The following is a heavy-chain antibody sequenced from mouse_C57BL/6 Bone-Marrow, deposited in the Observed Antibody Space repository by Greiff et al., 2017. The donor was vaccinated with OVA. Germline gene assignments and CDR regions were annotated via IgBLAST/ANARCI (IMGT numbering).Heavy chain of an antibody. CDR2: ISNLAYSI. V-gene: IGHV5-15*01. D-gene: IGHD1-1*01. Sequence: EVKLVESGGGLVQPGGSLKLSCAASGFTFSDYGMAWVRQAPRKGPEWVAFISNLAYSIYYADTVTGRFTISRENAKNTLYLEMSSLRSEDTAMYYCARQEVVATDWYFDVWGTGTTVTVSS. CDR3: ARQEVVATDWYFDV. J-gene: IGHJ1*03. CDR1: GFTFSDYG.